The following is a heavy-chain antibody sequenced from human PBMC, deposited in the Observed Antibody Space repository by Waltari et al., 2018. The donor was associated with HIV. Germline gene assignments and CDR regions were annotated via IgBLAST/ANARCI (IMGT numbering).Heavy chain of an antibody. CDR1: GYTLSTLS. J-gene: IGHJ5*02. D-gene: IGHD2-15*01. CDR3: TTEGLYCSGGTCYSRFDP. Sequence: QVPLVPSGAEVKKPGASVTISCQVSGYTLSTLSMHCVRQAPGKGLEWMGGFDPEQGKTIYAQNFQGRVTMTEDAATDTAYMELSSLRSEDTAVYYCTTEGLYCSGGTCYSRFDPWGQGTLVTVSS. V-gene: IGHV1-24*01. CDR2: FDPEQGKT.